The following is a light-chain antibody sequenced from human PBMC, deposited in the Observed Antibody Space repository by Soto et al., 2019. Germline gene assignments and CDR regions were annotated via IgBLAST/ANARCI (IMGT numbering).Light chain of an antibody. CDR2: AAS. Sequence: DIQMPQSPSSVSASVGDRVTITCPASQGVKTDLGWYEQKPGKAPKRLIYAASRLQSGVPSRFIGSGSGTEFTLTFSSLQPEDFASYYCLQHYSYPLTFGGGARVEIK. V-gene: IGKV1-17*01. CDR1: QGVKTD. J-gene: IGKJ4*01. CDR3: LQHYSYPLT.